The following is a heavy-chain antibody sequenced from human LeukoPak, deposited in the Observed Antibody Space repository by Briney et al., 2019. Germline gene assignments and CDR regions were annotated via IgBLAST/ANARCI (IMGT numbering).Heavy chain of an antibody. V-gene: IGHV4-34*01. J-gene: IGHJ4*02. D-gene: IGHD3-22*01. CDR1: GGSFSGYY. CDR2: INHSGNT. CDR3: ARLDSSGYYYFDY. Sequence: SETLSLTCAVYGGSFSGYYWSWIRQPPGKGLEWIGEINHSGNTNYNPSLKSRVTISVDTSKNQFSLKLSSVTAADTAVYYCARLDSSGYYYFDYWGQGTLVTVSS.